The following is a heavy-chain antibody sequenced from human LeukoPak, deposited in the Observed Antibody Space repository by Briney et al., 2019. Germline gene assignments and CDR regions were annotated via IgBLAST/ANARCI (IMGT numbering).Heavy chain of an antibody. CDR3: ARFTPRYLGAFDI. V-gene: IGHV3-7*03. D-gene: IGHD3-9*01. CDR1: GFTFSSYW. CDR2: IKQDGSEK. J-gene: IGHJ3*02. Sequence: PGGSLRLSCAASGFTFSSYWMSWVRQAPGKGLEWVANIKQDGSEKYYVDSVEGRFTISRDNAKNSLYLQMNSLRAEDTAVYYCARFTPRYLGAFDIWGQGTMVTVSS.